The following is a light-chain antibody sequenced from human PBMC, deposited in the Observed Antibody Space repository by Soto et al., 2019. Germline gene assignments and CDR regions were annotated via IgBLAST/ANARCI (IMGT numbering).Light chain of an antibody. J-gene: IGKJ1*01. V-gene: IGKV3-11*01. CDR2: DAS. CDR3: QQRSNWHPT. Sequence: EIVLTQSPGTFSLYTGAIAKLSCRSRQSCSSYLAWYQQKPGQAPRLLIYDASNRATGIPARFSGSGSGTDFTLTISSLETEDFAVYYCQQRSNWHPTFGQGTKVHIK. CDR1: QSCSSY.